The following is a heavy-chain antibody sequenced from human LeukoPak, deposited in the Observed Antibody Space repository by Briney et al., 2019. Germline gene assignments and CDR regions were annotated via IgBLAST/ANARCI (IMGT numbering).Heavy chain of an antibody. D-gene: IGHD3-22*01. J-gene: IGHJ4*02. CDR1: GGSISSSSYY. CDR3: AREGLYDSSGYIDY. CDR2: IYTSGST. V-gene: IGHV4-39*07. Sequence: PSETLSLTCTVSGGSISSSSYYWGWIRQPPGKGLEWIGRIYTSGSTNYNPSLKSRVTMSVDTSKNQFSLKLSSVTAADTAVYYCAREGLYDSSGYIDYRGQGTLVTVSS.